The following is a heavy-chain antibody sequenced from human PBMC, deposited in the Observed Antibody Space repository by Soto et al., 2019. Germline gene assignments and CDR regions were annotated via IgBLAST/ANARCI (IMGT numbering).Heavy chain of an antibody. CDR3: ARGAVAGTGDY. D-gene: IGHD6-19*01. V-gene: IGHV3-30-3*01. CDR1: GFTFSSYA. J-gene: IGHJ4*02. CDR2: ISYDGSNK. Sequence: QVQLVESGGGVVQPGRSLRLSCAASGFTFSSYAMHWVRQAPGKGLEWVAVISYDGSNKYYADSVKGRFTISRDNSKNTLYLQMNSQRAEDTAVYYCARGAVAGTGDYWGQGTLVTVSS.